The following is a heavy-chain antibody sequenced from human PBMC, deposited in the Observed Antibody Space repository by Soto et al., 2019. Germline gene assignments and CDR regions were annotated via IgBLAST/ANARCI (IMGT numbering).Heavy chain of an antibody. V-gene: IGHV2-5*02. CDR2: IYWDDDE. CDR1: GFSLNTGGVG. D-gene: IGHD3-10*01. Sequence: ITLKESGPTLVKPTQTLTLTCTFSGFSLNTGGVGVGWVRQPRGKAMEWLALIYWDDDERYRPSLRSRRNITKDTITNQVVLTMTNMDPEDTATYYCVRNWRYYGGDYYYGMDAWGQGTTVTVSS. CDR3: VRNWRYYGGDYYYGMDA. J-gene: IGHJ6*02.